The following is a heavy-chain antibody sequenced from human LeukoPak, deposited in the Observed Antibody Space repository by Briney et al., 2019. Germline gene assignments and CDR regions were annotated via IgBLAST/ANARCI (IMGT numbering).Heavy chain of an antibody. V-gene: IGHV5-10-1*01. Sequence: GESLKISCKGSGYSFTSYWISWVRQMPGNGLEWMGRIDPSDSYTNYSPSFQGHVTISADKSITTAYLQWSSLKASDTPMYYCVMTTVTTIFDFWGQGTLVTVPS. J-gene: IGHJ4*02. CDR2: IDPSDSYT. CDR3: VMTTVTTIFDF. D-gene: IGHD4-17*01. CDR1: GYSFTSYW.